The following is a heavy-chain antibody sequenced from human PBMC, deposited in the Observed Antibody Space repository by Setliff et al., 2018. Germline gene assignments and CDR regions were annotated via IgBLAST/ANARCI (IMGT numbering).Heavy chain of an antibody. CDR1: GFTFSTYR. J-gene: IGHJ5*01. CDR3: ARSPGWIPWFDS. D-gene: IGHD5-18*01. CDR2: IWDDGVKK. Sequence: GGSLRLSCAASGFTFSTYRMHGVRQAPGKGLEWVAVIWDDGVKKYHADSVKGRFTISRDNAKNTLYLQMNSLRAEDTAVYYCARSPGWIPWFDSWGQGTLVTVSS. V-gene: IGHV3-33*08.